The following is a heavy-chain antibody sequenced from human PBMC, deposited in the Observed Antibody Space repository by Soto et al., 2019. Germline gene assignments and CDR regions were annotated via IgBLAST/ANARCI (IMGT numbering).Heavy chain of an antibody. CDR1: GYTFTSYD. V-gene: IGHV1-8*01. Sequence: GASVKVSCKASGYTFTSYDINWVRQATGQGLEWMGWMNPNSGNTGYAQKFQGRVTMARNTSISTAYMELSSLRSEDTAVYYCAKTYLAYSSSWYFRSLRYMDVWGKGTTVTVSS. D-gene: IGHD6-13*01. CDR3: AKTYLAYSSSWYFRSLRYMDV. J-gene: IGHJ6*03. CDR2: MNPNSGNT.